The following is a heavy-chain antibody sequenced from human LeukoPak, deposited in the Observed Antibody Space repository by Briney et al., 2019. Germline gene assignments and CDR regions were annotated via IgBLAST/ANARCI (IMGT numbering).Heavy chain of an antibody. CDR3: ARATRKYYDYVWGGYRSKPNPYYFDY. CDR2: MNPYRGKT. J-gene: IGHJ4*02. D-gene: IGHD3-16*02. CDR1: GYTFTRYD. V-gene: IGHV1-8*01. Sequence: ASVKVSCKPSGYTFTRYDINWVRQATGQGLEWMGWMNPYRGKTGYAQKFQGRVTMTRNTSISTAYMELSSLRSEDTAVYYCARATRKYYDYVWGGYRSKPNPYYFDYWGQGTLVTVSS.